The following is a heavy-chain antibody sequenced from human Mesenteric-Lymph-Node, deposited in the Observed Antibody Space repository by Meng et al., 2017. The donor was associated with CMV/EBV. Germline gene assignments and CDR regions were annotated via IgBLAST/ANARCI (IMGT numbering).Heavy chain of an antibody. D-gene: IGHD6-13*01. CDR1: GGAFSYYY. CDR3: ATGRIGYSSTWYYF. CDR2: INHSGGT. Sequence: AVFGGAFSYYYWTWIRQPPGKGLEWIGEINHSGGTNYNPSLKSRVTISVDTSKNHFSLKLSSVTAADTAVYYCATGRIGYSSTWYYFWGQGTLVTVSS. J-gene: IGHJ4*02. V-gene: IGHV4-34*01.